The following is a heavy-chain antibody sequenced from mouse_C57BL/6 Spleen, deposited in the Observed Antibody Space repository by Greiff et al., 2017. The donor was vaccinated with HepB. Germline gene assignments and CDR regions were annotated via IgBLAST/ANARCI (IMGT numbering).Heavy chain of an antibody. Sequence: QVQLKESGAELARPGASVKMSCKASGYTFTSYTMHWVNQRPGQGLEWIGYINPSSGYTKYNQKFKDKATLTADKSSSTAYLQLSSLTSEDSAVYYCARKSSSFDYWGQGTTLTVSS. J-gene: IGHJ2*01. CDR1: GYTFTSYT. CDR2: INPSSGYT. CDR3: ARKSSSFDY. V-gene: IGHV1-4*01. D-gene: IGHD1-3*01.